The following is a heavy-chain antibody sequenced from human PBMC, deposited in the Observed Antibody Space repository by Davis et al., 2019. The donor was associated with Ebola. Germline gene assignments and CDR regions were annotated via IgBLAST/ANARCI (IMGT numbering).Heavy chain of an antibody. Sequence: GGSLRLSCAASGFVFSSYVMSWVRRAPGKELEWVSTLGTSADTYYADSVKGRFTISRDNAKNSLYLQMNSLRDEDTAVYFCARSLGDIVLVPAALVPDYWGQGTLVTVSS. CDR3: ARSLGDIVLVPAALVPDY. V-gene: IGHV3-23*01. J-gene: IGHJ4*02. CDR2: LGTSADT. CDR1: GFVFSSYV. D-gene: IGHD2-2*01.